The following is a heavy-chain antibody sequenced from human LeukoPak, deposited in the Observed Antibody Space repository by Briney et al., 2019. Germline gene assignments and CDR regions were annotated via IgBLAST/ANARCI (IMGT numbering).Heavy chain of an antibody. J-gene: IGHJ5*02. CDR1: GYTFTCYQ. V-gene: IGHV1-2*02. D-gene: IGHD6-13*01. CDR2: INPNSGGT. Sequence: GASVKVSCKASGYTFTCYQIHWVRQAPGQGPEWMGWINPNSGGTNYAQKFQGRVTMTRDTSISTAYMELSRLRSDDTAVYYCARSPDSSSWNYFYPWGQGTLVTVSS. CDR3: ARSPDSSSWNYFYP.